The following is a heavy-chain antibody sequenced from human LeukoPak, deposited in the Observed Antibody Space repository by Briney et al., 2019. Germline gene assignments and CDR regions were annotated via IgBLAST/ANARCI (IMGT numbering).Heavy chain of an antibody. CDR2: ISSSSKYI. CDR3: AREPFWSGYYSNLHFDY. D-gene: IGHD3-3*01. Sequence: GGSLRLSCAASEFTFSSYNMNWVRQAPRKGLEWVSSISSSSKYIYYADSVKGRFTISRDNAKNSLYLQMNSLRAEDTAVYYCAREPFWSGYYSNLHFDYWGQGTLVTVSS. V-gene: IGHV3-21*01. J-gene: IGHJ4*02. CDR1: EFTFSSYN.